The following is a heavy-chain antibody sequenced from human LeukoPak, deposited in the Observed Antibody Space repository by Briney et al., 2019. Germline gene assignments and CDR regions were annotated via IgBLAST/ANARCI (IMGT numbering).Heavy chain of an antibody. D-gene: IGHD5-12*01. V-gene: IGHV3-74*01. CDR2: INSDGSST. J-gene: IGHJ4*02. CDR1: GFTFSSYW. Sequence: GGSLRLSCAASGFTFSSYWMHWVRQAPGKGLVWVSRINSDGSSTSYADSVKGRFTISRDNAKNTLYLQMNSLRAEDTAVYYCARDFTKDIVATIPDYWGQGTLVTVSS. CDR3: ARDFTKDIVATIPDY.